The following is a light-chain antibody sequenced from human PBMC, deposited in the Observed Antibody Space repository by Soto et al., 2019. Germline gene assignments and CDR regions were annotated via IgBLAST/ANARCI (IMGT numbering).Light chain of an antibody. Sequence: EIVLTQSPGTLSLSPGERATLSCRASQSITNNYLAWYQQKPGQAPRLLISSASSRATGIPDRFSGSGSGTDFTLTISGLEPEDSAVYSCQQCGSSHTFGGGTTVEIK. CDR3: QQCGSSHT. J-gene: IGKJ4*01. CDR1: QSITNNY. CDR2: SAS. V-gene: IGKV3-20*01.